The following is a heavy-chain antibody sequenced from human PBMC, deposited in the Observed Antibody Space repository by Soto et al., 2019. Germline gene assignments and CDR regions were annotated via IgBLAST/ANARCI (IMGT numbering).Heavy chain of an antibody. CDR3: ARGGIAATGTLGFDP. CDR1: GYTFTSYD. V-gene: IGHV1-8*01. D-gene: IGHD6-13*01. J-gene: IGHJ5*02. Sequence: GASVKVSCKASGYTFTSYDINWVRQATGQGPEWMGWMNPNSGSTGYAQKFQGRVTMTRNTSISTAYMDLRSLRSEDTAVYYCARGGIAATGTLGFDPWGQGT. CDR2: MNPNSGST.